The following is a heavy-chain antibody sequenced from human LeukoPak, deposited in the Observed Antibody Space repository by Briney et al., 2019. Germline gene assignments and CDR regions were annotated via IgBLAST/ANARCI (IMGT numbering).Heavy chain of an antibody. Sequence: SVKVSCKASGGTFSSYAISWVRQAPGQGLEWMGRIIPNLGIANYAQKFQGRVTITADKSTSTAYVELSSLRSEDAAVYYCARSPVVPAATYYFDYWGQGTLVTVSS. CDR2: IIPNLGIA. J-gene: IGHJ4*02. CDR1: GGTFSSYA. CDR3: ARSPVVPAATYYFDY. V-gene: IGHV1-69*04. D-gene: IGHD2-2*01.